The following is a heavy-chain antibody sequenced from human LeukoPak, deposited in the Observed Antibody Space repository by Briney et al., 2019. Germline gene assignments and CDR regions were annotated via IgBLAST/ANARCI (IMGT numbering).Heavy chain of an antibody. CDR1: GGSISSYY. CDR2: IYYSGST. Sequence: PSETLSLNCTVSGGSISSYYWSWIRQPPGKGLEWIGYIYYSGSTNYNPSLKSRVTISVDTSKNQFSLKLSSVTAADTAVYYCARVGKARGIDYWGQGTLVTVSS. CDR3: ARVGKARGIDY. V-gene: IGHV4-59*01. J-gene: IGHJ4*02.